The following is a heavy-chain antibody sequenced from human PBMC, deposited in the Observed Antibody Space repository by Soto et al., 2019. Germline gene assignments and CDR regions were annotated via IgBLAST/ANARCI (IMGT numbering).Heavy chain of an antibody. CDR3: ARSDDSTSYPLDL. V-gene: IGHV1-2*02. Sequence: ASVKVSCKASGYTFTNYYMHWVRPAPGQGLEWMGWMNPRSGGTKYAQAFQDRVTMTRDASISTAYMEVTSLRHGDTAAYFCARSDDSTSYPLDLWGPGTLVTVSS. CDR2: MNPRSGGT. J-gene: IGHJ5*02. D-gene: IGHD4-4*01. CDR1: GYTFTNYY.